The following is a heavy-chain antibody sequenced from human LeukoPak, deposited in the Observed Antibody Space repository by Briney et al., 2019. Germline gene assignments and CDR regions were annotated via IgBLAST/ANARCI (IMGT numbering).Heavy chain of an antibody. J-gene: IGHJ4*02. CDR3: AKSGPWDY. V-gene: IGHV3-9*01. CDR2: ISWNSGSI. CDR1: GFTFDDYA. Sequence: GGSLRLSCAASGFTFDDYAMHWVRQAPGKGLEWASGISWNSGSIGYADSVKGRFTISRDNAKNSLYLQMNSLRAEDTALYYCAKSGPWDYWGQGTLVTVSS. D-gene: IGHD3-10*01.